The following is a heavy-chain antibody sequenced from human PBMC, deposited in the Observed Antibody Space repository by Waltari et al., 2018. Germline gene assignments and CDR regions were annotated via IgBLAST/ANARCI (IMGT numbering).Heavy chain of an antibody. Sequence: QLQLTPSGPAVTKAGAPANVVSKVSAYTVTNFGIGCVGLAHGQGLEWMAWISAHIGNTNYAQKFQDRVTMTTDTSTSTSYMELRSLRSDDTAIYYCARDYYSSRDGGYNWFDPWGQGTLVTVSS. D-gene: IGHD3-10*01. CDR1: AYTVTNFG. CDR3: ARDYYSSRDGGYNWFDP. J-gene: IGHJ5*02. V-gene: IGHV1-18*01. CDR2: ISAHIGNT.